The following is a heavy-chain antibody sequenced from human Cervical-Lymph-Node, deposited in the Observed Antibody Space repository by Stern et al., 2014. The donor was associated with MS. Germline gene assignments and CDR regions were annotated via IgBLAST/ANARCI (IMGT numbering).Heavy chain of an antibody. CDR2: MNPNNVNT. CDR1: GYTFTSYD. J-gene: IGHJ3*02. CDR3: ARGRVDLIRALGI. D-gene: IGHD3-16*01. V-gene: IGHV1-8*01. Sequence: VQLVESGAEVKKPGASVKVSCKASGYTFTSYDINWVRQATGQGLEWMGWMNPNNVNTGYATKFQGRVTMTRNTSISTAYIELSSLRSEDTAVYYCARGRVDLIRALGIWGQGTMVTVSS.